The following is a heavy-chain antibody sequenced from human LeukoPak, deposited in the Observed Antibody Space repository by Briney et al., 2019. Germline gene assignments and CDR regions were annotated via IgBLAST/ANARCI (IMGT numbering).Heavy chain of an antibody. CDR3: ARPQDGYNGFDY. V-gene: IGHV3-74*01. D-gene: IGHD5-24*01. J-gene: IGHJ4*02. CDR2: INIDGSNR. CDR1: GFTFSSSW. Sequence: GGSLRLSCAASGFTFSSSWMHWVRQAPGKGLVWVSRINIDGSNRNYADSVKGRFTISRDNAKNALYLQMDSLRAEDAAVYYCARPQDGYNGFDYWGQGTLLTVSS.